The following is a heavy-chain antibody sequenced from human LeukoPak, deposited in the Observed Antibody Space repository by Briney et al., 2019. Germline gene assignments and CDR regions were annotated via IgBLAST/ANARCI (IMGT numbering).Heavy chain of an antibody. CDR3: ARDRVGSGGYYDY. J-gene: IGHJ4*02. D-gene: IGHD3-10*01. CDR2: IKQDGSET. V-gene: IGHV3-7*01. CDR1: GITFSTYW. Sequence: GGSLRLSCAASGITFSTYWMSWFRQAPGKGLEWVANIKQDGSETNYVDSVKGRFTISRDNAKKSLYLQMNSLTAEDTAVYYCARDRVGSGGYYDYWGQGTLVTVSS.